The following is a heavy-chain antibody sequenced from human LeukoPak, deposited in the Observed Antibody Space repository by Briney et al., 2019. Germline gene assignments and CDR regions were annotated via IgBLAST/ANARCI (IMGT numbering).Heavy chain of an antibody. CDR1: GYTFTSYG. CDR3: ARDLAVLPWFGELLQDWFDP. V-gene: IGHV1-18*01. CDR2: ISAYNGNT. D-gene: IGHD3-10*01. Sequence: GASVKVSCKASGYTFTSYGISWVRQAPGQGLEWMGWISAYNGNTNYAQKLQGRVTMTTDTSTSTAYMELRSLRSDDTAVYYCARDLAVLPWFGELLQDWFDPWGQGTLVTVSS. J-gene: IGHJ5*02.